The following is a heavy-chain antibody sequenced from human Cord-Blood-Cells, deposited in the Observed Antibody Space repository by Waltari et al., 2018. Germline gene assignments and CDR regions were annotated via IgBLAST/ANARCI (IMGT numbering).Heavy chain of an antibody. J-gene: IGHJ3*02. CDR3: AREGDYGGNYDAFDI. Sequence: QVQLVQSGAEVKKPGSSVKVSCKASGGTFSSYAIRWVRQAPGQGLEWMGGIIPILGIANYAQKFQGRVTITADESTSTAYMELSSLRSEDTAVYYCAREGDYGGNYDAFDIWGQGTMVTVSS. CDR1: GGTFSSYA. CDR2: IIPILGIA. D-gene: IGHD4-17*01. V-gene: IGHV1-69*04.